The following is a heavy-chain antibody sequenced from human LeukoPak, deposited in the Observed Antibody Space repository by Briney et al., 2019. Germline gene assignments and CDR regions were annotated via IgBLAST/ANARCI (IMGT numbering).Heavy chain of an antibody. CDR1: GFAFAEHG. D-gene: IGHD2-2*01. Sequence: PGGSLRLSCTASGFAFAEHGMSWVRQVPGKGLEWVSGINWSGGSTGYADPLRGRFTISRDNAKNSLYLQMDSLRAEDTALYYCARAPITSPFYFDYGGQGTLVTVSS. CDR3: ARAPITSPFYFDY. V-gene: IGHV3-20*04. CDR2: INWSGGST. J-gene: IGHJ4*02.